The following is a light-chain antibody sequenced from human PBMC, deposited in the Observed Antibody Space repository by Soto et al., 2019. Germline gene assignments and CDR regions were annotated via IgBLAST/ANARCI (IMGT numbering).Light chain of an antibody. CDR3: QQRSNWPRLT. CDR2: DAS. CDR1: QSVSSY. Sequence: EIVLTQSPVTLSLSPGERATLSCRASQSVSSYLAWYQQKPGQAPRLLIYDASNRATGIPARFSGSGSGTDFTLTISSLEPEDFAVYYCQQRSNWPRLTFGGGTRLEIK. V-gene: IGKV3-11*01. J-gene: IGKJ5*01.